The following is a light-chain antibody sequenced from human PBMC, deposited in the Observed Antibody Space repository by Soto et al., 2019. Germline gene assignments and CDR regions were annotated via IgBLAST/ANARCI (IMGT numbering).Light chain of an antibody. CDR3: DQSSNLSSFT. V-gene: IGKV3-11*02. CDR1: QSVSSV. J-gene: IGKJ4*01. Sequence: EIVLTQSPATLSLSPGERATLSCHASQSVSSVLAWYQQKPGQAPRLLIYDASNRATGIPARFSGSGSGRDFSLTISSLEPEDCASYDRDQSSNLSSFTFGGAPKVE. CDR2: DAS.